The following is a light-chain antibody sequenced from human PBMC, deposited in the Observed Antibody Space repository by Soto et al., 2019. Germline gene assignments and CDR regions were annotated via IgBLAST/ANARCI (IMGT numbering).Light chain of an antibody. CDR3: SSFVGRDLGL. CDR2: EVT. Sequence: QSVLTQPPSASGSPGQSVTISCTGTSTDVYGSNFVSWYQQHPGKAPELKIYEVTQRPSGVPDRFSGSKSGNTASLPVSGREAEDEADYCCSSFVGRDLGLFGAGTQLTVL. V-gene: IGLV2-8*01. CDR1: STDVYGSNF. J-gene: IGLJ1*01.